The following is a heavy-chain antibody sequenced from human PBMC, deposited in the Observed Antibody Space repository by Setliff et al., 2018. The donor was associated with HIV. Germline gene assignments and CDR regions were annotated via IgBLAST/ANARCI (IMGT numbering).Heavy chain of an antibody. Sequence: GGSLRLSCAASGFTFSDHYMDWVRQAPGKGLEWIGFIRSKAYGGTTEYGASVKGRFTISRDDSKSVAYLQMNSLKTEDTAVYFCARARRVGSYSRVDYFDYWGQGTLVTVSS. D-gene: IGHD3-10*01. V-gene: IGHV3-49*04. CDR3: ARARRVGSYSRVDYFDY. CDR1: GFTFSDHY. CDR2: IRSKAYGGTT. J-gene: IGHJ4*02.